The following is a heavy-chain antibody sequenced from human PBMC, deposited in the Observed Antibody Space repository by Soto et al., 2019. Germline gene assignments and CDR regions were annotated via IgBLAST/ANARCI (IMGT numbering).Heavy chain of an antibody. CDR2: ISTDKGKT. V-gene: IGHV1-18*01. Sequence: ASVKVSCKTSGYTFTSYGISWVRQAPGQGLEWMGWISTDKGKTNYAQKFQGRVTLTTDTSTSTAYMELRSLRSDDTAVYYCATRSPAFDYWGQGTLVTVSS. J-gene: IGHJ4*02. CDR1: GYTFTSYG. CDR3: ATRSPAFDY.